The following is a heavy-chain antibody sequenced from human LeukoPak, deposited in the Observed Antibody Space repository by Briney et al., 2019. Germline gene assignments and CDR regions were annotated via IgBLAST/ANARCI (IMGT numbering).Heavy chain of an antibody. D-gene: IGHD3-3*01. CDR1: GYSFTYYF. Sequence: GESLKISCKASGYSFTYYFIAWVRQMPVKGLEWMGIIYPGDSDTKYSPSFQGQVTISADKSTNTAYLQWSSLEASDTAMYYCARHLGGDRTSGYYNYWGQGTLVTVSS. J-gene: IGHJ4*02. V-gene: IGHV5-51*01. CDR3: ARHLGGDRTSGYYNY. CDR2: IYPGDSDT.